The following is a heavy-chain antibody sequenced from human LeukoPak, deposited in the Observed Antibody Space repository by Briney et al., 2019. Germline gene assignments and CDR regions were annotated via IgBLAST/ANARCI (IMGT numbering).Heavy chain of an antibody. CDR3: ASQAYCGGDCYNDY. J-gene: IGHJ4*02. Sequence: SETLSLTCTVSGGSVSSSSYYWGWIRQPPGKGLEWIGTIYYTGSTYYYPSLKSRVTIAVDMSKNQFSLKLSSVTAADTAVYYCASQAYCGGDCYNDYWGQGILVTVSS. CDR2: IYYTGST. V-gene: IGHV4-39*01. D-gene: IGHD2-21*02. CDR1: GGSVSSSSYY.